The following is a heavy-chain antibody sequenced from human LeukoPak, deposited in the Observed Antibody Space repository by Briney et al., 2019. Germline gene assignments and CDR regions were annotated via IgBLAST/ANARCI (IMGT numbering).Heavy chain of an antibody. CDR3: AKDVAPGEYSGYANWFDT. J-gene: IGHJ5*02. CDR2: ISGSGGST. V-gene: IGHV3-23*01. D-gene: IGHD5-12*01. CDR1: GFTFSSYA. Sequence: LSGGSLRLSCAASGFTFSSYAMSWVRQAPGKGLEWVSAISGSGGSTYYADSTKGRFTISSDNSKNTLYLQMNSLRAEDTAVYYCAKDVAPGEYSGYANWFDTWGQETLVTVSS.